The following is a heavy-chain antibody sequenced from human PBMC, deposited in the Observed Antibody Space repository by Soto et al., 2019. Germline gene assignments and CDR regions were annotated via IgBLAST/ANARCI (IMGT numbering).Heavy chain of an antibody. J-gene: IGHJ4*02. CDR3: ARGARLDIVATIEKFDY. CDR1: GYTFTSYA. Sequence: ASLKVSCKASGYTFTSYAMHWVRQAPGQRLEWMGWINAGNGNTKYSQKFQGRVTITRDTSASTAYMELSSLRSEDTAVYYCARGARLDIVATIEKFDYWGQGTLVTVSS. V-gene: IGHV1-3*01. D-gene: IGHD5-12*01. CDR2: INAGNGNT.